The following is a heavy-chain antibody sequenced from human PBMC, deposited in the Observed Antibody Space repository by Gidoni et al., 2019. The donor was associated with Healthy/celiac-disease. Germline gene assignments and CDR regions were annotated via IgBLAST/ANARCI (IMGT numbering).Heavy chain of an antibody. V-gene: IGHV4-39*07. Sequence: QLQLQESGPGLVKPSETLSLTCTFSGGSISSSRYYWGWIRQPPGKGLEWIGSIYYSGSTYYNPYLKSRVTISVDTSKNQFSLKLSSVTAADKAVYYCARGGSSSLDYWGQGTLVTVSS. CDR1: GGSISSSRYY. J-gene: IGHJ4*02. CDR3: ARGGSSSLDY. D-gene: IGHD6-6*01. CDR2: IYYSGST.